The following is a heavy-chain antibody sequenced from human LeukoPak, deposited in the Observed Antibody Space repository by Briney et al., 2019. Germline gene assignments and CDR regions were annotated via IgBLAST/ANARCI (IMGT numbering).Heavy chain of an antibody. V-gene: IGHV3-30*02. CDR3: AKGPQYYYDTSGEADY. CDR2: IRYDGSNK. J-gene: IGHJ4*02. D-gene: IGHD3-22*01. Sequence: GGSLRLSCTAYGFTFGTYGMHWVRQAPGKGLEWVAFIRYDGSNKYYADSVKGRFTISRDNSKNTLYLQMNSLRAEDTAVYYCAKGPQYYYDTSGEADYWGQGTLVTVSS. CDR1: GFTFGTYG.